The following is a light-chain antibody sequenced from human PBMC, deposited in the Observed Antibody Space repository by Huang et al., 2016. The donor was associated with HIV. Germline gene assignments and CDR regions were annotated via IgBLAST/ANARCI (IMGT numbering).Light chain of an antibody. CDR2: DTS. J-gene: IGKJ4*01. CDR1: HRLGGN. Sequence: EIVLTQSPVTLSLSPGESAALFCRASHRLGGNLAWYQQRPGQAPRLLIYDTSNRATGIPARFTGSGSGTDYTLTISSLEPEDFAVYYCQQRSDWPLTFGGGTKVDIK. V-gene: IGKV3-11*01. CDR3: QQRSDWPLT.